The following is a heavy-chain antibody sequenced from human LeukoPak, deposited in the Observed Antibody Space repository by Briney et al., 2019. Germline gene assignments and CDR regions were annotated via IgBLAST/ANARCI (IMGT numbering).Heavy chain of an antibody. Sequence: GGSLRLSCAASGFTLSSFGMHWVRQAPGKGLEWVAVIWYDGSNKNYADSVKGRFTISRDNSKNTLYLQMNSLRAEDTAAYYCARELPPVVTYYFDYWGRGTLVTVSS. CDR2: IWYDGSNK. J-gene: IGHJ4*02. CDR3: ARELPPVVTYYFDY. CDR1: GFTLSSFG. V-gene: IGHV3-33*01. D-gene: IGHD3-22*01.